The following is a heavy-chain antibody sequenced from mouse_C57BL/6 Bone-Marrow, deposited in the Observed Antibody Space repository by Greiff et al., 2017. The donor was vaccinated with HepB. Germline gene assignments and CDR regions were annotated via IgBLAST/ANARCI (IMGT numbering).Heavy chain of an antibody. V-gene: IGHV6-3*01. D-gene: IGHD1-1*01. CDR3: SGFITTVVARRYFDV. CDR2: IRLKSDNYAT. J-gene: IGHJ1*03. Sequence: EVKLQESGGGLVQPGGSMKLSCVASGFTFSNYWMNWVRQSPEKGLEWVAQIRLKSDNYATHYAESVKGRFTISRDDSKSSVYLQMNNLRAEDTGIYYCSGFITTVVARRYFDVWGTGTTVTVSS. CDR1: GFTFSNYW.